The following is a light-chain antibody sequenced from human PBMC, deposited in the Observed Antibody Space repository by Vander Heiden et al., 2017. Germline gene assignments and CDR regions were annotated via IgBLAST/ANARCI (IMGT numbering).Light chain of an antibody. CDR3: QSYDTSLSGYWV. Sequence: QSVLTQPPSVSGAPGQRVTISCTGSSSNIGAGYDVHWCQQLPGTAPKLLIYGNNNRPSGVPDRFSGSKSGTSASLAITGLQAEDEADYYCQSYDTSLSGYWVFGGGTELTVL. J-gene: IGLJ3*02. CDR1: SSNIGAGYD. V-gene: IGLV1-40*01. CDR2: GNN.